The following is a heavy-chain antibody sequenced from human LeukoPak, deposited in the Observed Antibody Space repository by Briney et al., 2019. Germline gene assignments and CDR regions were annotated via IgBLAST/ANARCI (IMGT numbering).Heavy chain of an antibody. CDR1: GFTFSTYW. D-gene: IGHD3-22*01. CDR3: ARAPSEIGGYYPEYFRH. V-gene: IGHV3-74*01. Sequence: GGSLRLSCAASGFTFSTYWMHWVRQAPGKGLEWVSRIKSDGSTNHADSVKGRFTISRDNAKNTLSLQMNSLRPEDTGVYYCARAPSEIGGYYPEYFRHWGQGTLVTVSS. J-gene: IGHJ1*01. CDR2: IKSDGST.